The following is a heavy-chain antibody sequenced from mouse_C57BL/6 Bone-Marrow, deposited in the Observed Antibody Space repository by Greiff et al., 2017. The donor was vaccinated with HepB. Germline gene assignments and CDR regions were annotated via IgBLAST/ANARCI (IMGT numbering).Heavy chain of an antibody. CDR1: GFTFSNYW. CDR3: TAWDPFAY. Sequence: EVKLMESGGGLVQPGGSMKLSCVASGFTFSNYWMNWVRQSPEKGLEWVAQIRLKSDNYATHYAESVKGRFTISRDDSKSSVYLQMNNLRAEDTGIYYCTAWDPFAYWGQGTLVTVSA. D-gene: IGHD4-1*01. V-gene: IGHV6-3*01. CDR2: IRLKSDNYAT. J-gene: IGHJ3*01.